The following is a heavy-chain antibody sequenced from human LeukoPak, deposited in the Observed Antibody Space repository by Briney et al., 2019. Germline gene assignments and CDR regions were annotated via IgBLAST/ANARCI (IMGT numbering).Heavy chain of an antibody. Sequence: GESLKISCKGSGYSFTSYWIGWVRQMPGKGLEWLGIIYPGDSETRYSPSFQGQVTISADKSITTAYLQWGSLKASDTAMYYCARVNFFSGSRPLDYWGQGALVTVSS. D-gene: IGHD3-10*01. CDR3: ARVNFFSGSRPLDY. V-gene: IGHV5-51*01. J-gene: IGHJ4*02. CDR1: GYSFTSYW. CDR2: IYPGDSET.